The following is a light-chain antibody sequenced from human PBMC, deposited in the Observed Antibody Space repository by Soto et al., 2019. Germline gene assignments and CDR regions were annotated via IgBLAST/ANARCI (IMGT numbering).Light chain of an antibody. CDR1: QSVSSNY. J-gene: IGKJ3*01. CDR2: GAS. V-gene: IGKV3-20*01. Sequence: EFVLTQSPGTLSLSPGERATLSCRAGQSVSSNYLAWYQQKPGQAPRLLIYGASSRATGIPDRFSGSGSGTDFTLTISRLEPEDFAVYYCQQYGGSALFTFGPGTKVDMK. CDR3: QQYGGSALFT.